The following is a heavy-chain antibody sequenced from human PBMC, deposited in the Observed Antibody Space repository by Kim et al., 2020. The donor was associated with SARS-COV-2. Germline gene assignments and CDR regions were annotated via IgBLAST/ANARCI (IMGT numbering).Heavy chain of an antibody. V-gene: IGHV3-48*02. Sequence: APPMKGRFTISRDTAKNSLYLQMDSLRYEDAAVYYCARDVDSALSYGMDVWGQGTTVTVSS. J-gene: IGHJ6*02. D-gene: IGHD1-26*01. CDR3: ARDVDSALSYGMDV.